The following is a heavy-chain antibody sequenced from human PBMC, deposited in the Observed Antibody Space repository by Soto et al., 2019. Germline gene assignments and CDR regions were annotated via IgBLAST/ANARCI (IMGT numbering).Heavy chain of an antibody. CDR3: ARYSGSSDY. V-gene: IGHV3-21*01. D-gene: IGHD1-26*01. CDR2: ISSSSSYI. CDR1: GFTFSSYS. Sequence: PGGSLGLSCAASGFTFSSYSMNWVRQAPGKGLEWVTSISSSSSYIYYADSVKGRFTISRDNAKNSLYLQTNSLRAGDTAVYYCARYSGSSDYWGQGTLVTASS. J-gene: IGHJ4*02.